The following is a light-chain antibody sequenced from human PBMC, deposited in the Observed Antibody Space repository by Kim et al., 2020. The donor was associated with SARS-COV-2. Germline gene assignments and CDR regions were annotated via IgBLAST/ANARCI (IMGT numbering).Light chain of an antibody. CDR2: GAS. CDR3: QQYGSSPFT. V-gene: IGKV3-20*01. Sequence: LTQSPGTLSLSPGERATLSCRASQSVSSSYLAWYQQKPGQAPRLLIYGASSRATGIPDRFSGSGSGTDFTLTISRLEPEDFAVYYCQQYGSSPFTFGPGTKVDIK. J-gene: IGKJ3*01. CDR1: QSVSSSY.